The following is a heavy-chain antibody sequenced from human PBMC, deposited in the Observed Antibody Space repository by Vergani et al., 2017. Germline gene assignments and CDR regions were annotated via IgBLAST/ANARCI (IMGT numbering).Heavy chain of an antibody. D-gene: IGHD3-22*01. Sequence: QVQLVQSGAEVKKPGSSVKVSCKASGGTFSSYAISWVRQAPGQGLEWMGGIIPIFGTANYAQKFQGRVTITADESTSTAYMELSSLRSEDTAVYYCARDPDYYDGSGYGGYFQHWGQGTLVTGSS. CDR3: ARDPDYYDGSGYGGYFQH. V-gene: IGHV1-69*01. J-gene: IGHJ1*01. CDR1: GGTFSSYA. CDR2: IIPIFGTA.